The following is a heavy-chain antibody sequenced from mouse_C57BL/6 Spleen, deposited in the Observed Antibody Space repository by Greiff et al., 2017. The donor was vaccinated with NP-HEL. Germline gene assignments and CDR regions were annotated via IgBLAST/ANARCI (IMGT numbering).Heavy chain of an antibody. CDR2: INPNNGGT. J-gene: IGHJ4*01. CDR1: GYTFTDYN. CDR3: ARSCGGDPSYAMDY. Sequence: EVQLQQSGPELVKPGASVKIPCKASGYTFTDYNMDWVKQSPGKSLEWIGDINPNNGGTIYNQKFKGKATLTVDKSSSTAYMELRSLTSEDTAVYYWARSCGGDPSYAMDYWGQGTSVTVSS. V-gene: IGHV1-18*01. D-gene: IGHD3-3*01.